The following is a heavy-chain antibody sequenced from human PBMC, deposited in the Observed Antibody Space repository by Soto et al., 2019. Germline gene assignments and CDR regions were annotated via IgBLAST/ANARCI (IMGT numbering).Heavy chain of an antibody. J-gene: IGHJ4*02. CDR3: ARHLEGAARPSY. CDR1: GYSFTSYW. Sequence: GESLKISCKGSGYSFTSYWISWVRQMPGKGLEWMGRIDPSDSYTNYSPSFQGHVTISADKSISTAYLQWSSLKASDTAMYYCARHLEGAARPSYWGQGTLVTVPS. V-gene: IGHV5-10-1*01. D-gene: IGHD6-6*01. CDR2: IDPSDSYT.